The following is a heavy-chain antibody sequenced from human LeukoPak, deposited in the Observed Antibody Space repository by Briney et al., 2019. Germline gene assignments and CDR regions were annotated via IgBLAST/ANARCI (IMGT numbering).Heavy chain of an antibody. Sequence: PGGSLRLSYAASAFTFSSYWMHWVRQAPGKGLEWVSGITWGRDNLAYAASVKGRFTISRDNRKNLLHLQMNSLRPDDSAVYYCAGGPYDYVWGSYRHWGQGTLVTVSS. J-gene: IGHJ4*02. D-gene: IGHD3-16*02. CDR1: AFTFSSYW. V-gene: IGHV3-74*01. CDR2: ITWGRDNL. CDR3: AGGPYDYVWGSYRH.